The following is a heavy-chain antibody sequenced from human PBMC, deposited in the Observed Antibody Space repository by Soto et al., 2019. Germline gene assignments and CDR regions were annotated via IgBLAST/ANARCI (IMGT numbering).Heavy chain of an antibody. D-gene: IGHD1-1*01. J-gene: IGHJ4*02. Sequence: QVQLQQWGAGLVKPSETLSLSCAVYGQSFSGHSWAWIRQPPGKGLEWIGEISESGSTYYNPSLKSRVTISTDTSKNQFSLKLNSGTAADTAAYFCARGSGIVALPGELEDVNYDFWGQGTLFNVSS. CDR2: ISESGST. V-gene: IGHV4-34*01. CDR1: GQSFSGHS. CDR3: ARGSGIVALPGELEDVNYDF.